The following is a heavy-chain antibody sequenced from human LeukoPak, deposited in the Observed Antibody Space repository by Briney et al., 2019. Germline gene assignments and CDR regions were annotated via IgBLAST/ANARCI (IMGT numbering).Heavy chain of an antibody. CDR3: ARDRAATEDWVEFDP. V-gene: IGHV3-66*03. J-gene: IGHJ5*02. CDR1: GFSASDYY. D-gene: IGHD6-25*01. Sequence: GGSLRLSCEVFGFSASDYYMSWVRQAPGKGLEWVSLIRGSGATFYADSVKGRFTISRDDSKNMVFLQMNRLRVEDTAVYFCARDRAATEDWVEFDPWGQGTLVTVSS. CDR2: IRGSGAT.